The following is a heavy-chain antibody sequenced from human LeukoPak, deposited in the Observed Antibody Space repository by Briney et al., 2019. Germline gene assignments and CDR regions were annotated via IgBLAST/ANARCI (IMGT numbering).Heavy chain of an antibody. D-gene: IGHD1-26*01. V-gene: IGHV3-30*02. CDR1: GFTFSSYG. CDR3: AKDRGSYRHFDY. CDR2: IRYDGSNK. Sequence: VGSLRLSCAASGFTFSSYGMHWVRQAPGKGLEWVAFIRYDGSNKYYADSVKGRFTISRDNSKNTLYLQMNSLRAEDTAVYYCAKDRGSYRHFDYWGQGTLVTVSS. J-gene: IGHJ4*02.